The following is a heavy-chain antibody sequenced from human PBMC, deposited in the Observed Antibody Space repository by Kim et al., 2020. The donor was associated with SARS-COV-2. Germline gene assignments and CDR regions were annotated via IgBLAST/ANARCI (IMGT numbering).Heavy chain of an antibody. V-gene: IGHV3-30-3*01. Sequence: GGSLRLSCAASGFTFSSYAMHWVRQAPGKGLEWVAVISYDGSNKYYADSVKGRFTISRDNSKNTLYLQMNSLRAEDTAVYYCARGKSFETNGITGTEFDYWGQGTLVTVSS. D-gene: IGHD1-20*01. CDR1: GFTFSSYA. CDR3: ARGKSFETNGITGTEFDY. CDR2: ISYDGSNK. J-gene: IGHJ4*02.